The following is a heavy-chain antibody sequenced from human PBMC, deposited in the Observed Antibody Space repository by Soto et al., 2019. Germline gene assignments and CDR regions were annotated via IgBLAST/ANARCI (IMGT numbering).Heavy chain of an antibody. Sequence: SESLSLTCTFRGVSISTTSLSWGWIRQSPGKGLEWIGTIYYSGKSYYHPALKRRVTISVDTSNNRFSLKLSSVTAADTAVYYCARPGSYWGQGTLVADSS. CDR3: ARPGSY. V-gene: IGHV4-39*01. CDR2: IYYSGKS. CDR1: GVSISTTSLS. J-gene: IGHJ1*01.